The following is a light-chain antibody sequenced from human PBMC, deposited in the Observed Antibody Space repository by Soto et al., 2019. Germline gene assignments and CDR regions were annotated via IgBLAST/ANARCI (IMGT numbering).Light chain of an antibody. CDR1: SSDVGGYNY. Sequence: QSALTQPASVSGSPGQSITISCTGTSSDVGGYNYVSWYQLHPGKAPKLILYEVTNRPSGVSDRFSGSKSGNTASLTISGFQAEDEADYYCSSYTRSTAYVFGTGTKVTVL. V-gene: IGLV2-14*01. CDR3: SSYTRSTAYV. J-gene: IGLJ1*01. CDR2: EVT.